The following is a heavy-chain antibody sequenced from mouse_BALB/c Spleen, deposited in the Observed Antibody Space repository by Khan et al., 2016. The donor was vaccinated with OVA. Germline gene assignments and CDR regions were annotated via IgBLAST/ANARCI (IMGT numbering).Heavy chain of an antibody. CDR1: GYSITSDYA. Sequence: VQLQQSGPGLVKPSQSLSLTCTVTGYSITSDYAWNWIRQFPGNKLEWMGYISYSGRTSYNPSLKSRISITRNTSKNQFLLQLNSVTTEDTATYYCARSVTITTVVATDFDYWGQGTTLTVSS. V-gene: IGHV3-2*02. D-gene: IGHD1-1*01. J-gene: IGHJ2*01. CDR2: ISYSGRT. CDR3: ARSVTITTVVATDFDY.